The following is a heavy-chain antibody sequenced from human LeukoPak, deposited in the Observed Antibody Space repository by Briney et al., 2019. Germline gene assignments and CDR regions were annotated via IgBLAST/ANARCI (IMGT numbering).Heavy chain of an antibody. CDR3: ARAGYYRFDY. CDR2: INSDGGTI. CDR1: GFTFSTSW. J-gene: IGHJ4*02. V-gene: IGHV3-74*01. D-gene: IGHD1-26*01. Sequence: GGSLRLSCAASGFTFSTSWMHRVRQAPGEGLVWVSRINSDGGTIDYADSVKGRFTVSRDNARDTLSLQMNSLRVDDTAVYYCARAGYYRFDYWGQGILVTVSS.